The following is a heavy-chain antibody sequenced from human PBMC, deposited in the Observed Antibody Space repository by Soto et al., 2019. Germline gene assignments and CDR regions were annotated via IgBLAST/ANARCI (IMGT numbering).Heavy chain of an antibody. Sequence: GGSLRLSCAASGITFSSYWMSWVRQAPGKGLEWVANIKQDGSEKYYVDSVKGRFTISRDNAKNSLYLQMNSLRAEDTAVYYCARVVLSPFEYYFDYWGQGTLVTVSS. J-gene: IGHJ4*02. D-gene: IGHD2-8*01. CDR1: GITFSSYW. CDR3: ARVVLSPFEYYFDY. CDR2: IKQDGSEK. V-gene: IGHV3-7*01.